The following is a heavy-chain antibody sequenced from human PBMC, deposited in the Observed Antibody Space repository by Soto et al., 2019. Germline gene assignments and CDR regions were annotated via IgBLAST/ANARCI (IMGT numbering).Heavy chain of an antibody. CDR3: AKDPYIVVVVAAIRHNWFDP. Sequence: GGSLRLSCSASGFTFSSYAMHWVRQAPGKGLEYVSAISGSGSTTYYADSVKGRFTISRDNSKNTLYLQMNSLRAEDTAVYYCAKDPYIVVVVAAIRHNWFDPWGQGTLVT. CDR1: GFTFSSYA. D-gene: IGHD2-15*01. V-gene: IGHV3-64*04. J-gene: IGHJ5*02. CDR2: ISGSGSTT.